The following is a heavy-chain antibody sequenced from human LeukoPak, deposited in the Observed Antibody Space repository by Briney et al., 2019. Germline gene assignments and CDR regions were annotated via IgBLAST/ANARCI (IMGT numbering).Heavy chain of an antibody. D-gene: IGHD1-26*01. CDR1: GFTFSTYS. CDR2: IGVSSSRK. V-gene: IGHV3-48*01. J-gene: IGHJ4*02. Sequence: PGGSLRLSCAASGFTFSTYSLNWVRQAPGKGLEWVSYIGVSSSRKYYAESVKGRFTISRDNSKNTLYLQMNSLRAEDTAVYYCAKDISGSYYWFDYWGQGTLVTVSS. CDR3: AKDISGSYYWFDY.